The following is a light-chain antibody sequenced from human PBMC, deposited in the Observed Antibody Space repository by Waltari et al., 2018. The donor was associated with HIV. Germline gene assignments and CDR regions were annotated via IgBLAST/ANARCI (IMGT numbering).Light chain of an antibody. Sequence: QSALTQPPSVSASPGQSVTISCTGTSSDVGTYNRVSWYLQPPGTAPRIIIYEVKNRPSGVPGRFSGSKSGNTASLTISGLQAEDEADYYCSSYRTNNTIVFGTGTKVTVL. CDR2: EVK. J-gene: IGLJ1*01. V-gene: IGLV2-18*02. CDR1: SSDVGTYNR. CDR3: SSYRTNNTIV.